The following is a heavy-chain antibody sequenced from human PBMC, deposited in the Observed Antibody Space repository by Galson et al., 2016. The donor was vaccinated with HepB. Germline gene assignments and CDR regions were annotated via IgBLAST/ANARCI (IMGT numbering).Heavy chain of an antibody. J-gene: IGHJ4*02. Sequence: CTVSGDSISSSAYYWGWIRQPPGKGLDWIGSIYYTGNTYYNPSLKSRVTISVDTSKNQFSLKLSSVTAADTAVYYCARQYNWNVYYWGQGTLVTVSS. CDR2: IYYTGNT. CDR1: GDSISSSAYY. V-gene: IGHV4-39*01. D-gene: IGHD1-20*01. CDR3: ARQYNWNVYY.